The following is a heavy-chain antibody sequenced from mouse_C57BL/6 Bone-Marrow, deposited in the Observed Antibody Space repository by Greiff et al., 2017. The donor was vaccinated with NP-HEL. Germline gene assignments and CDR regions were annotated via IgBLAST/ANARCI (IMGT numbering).Heavy chain of an antibody. J-gene: IGHJ4*01. CDR1: GFTFSDYY. V-gene: IGHV5-12*01. CDR2: ISNGGGST. CDR3: ARGYSNLYYAMDY. Sequence: EVHLVESGGGLVQPGGSLKLSCAASGFTFSDYYMYWVRQTPEKRLEWVAYISNGGGSTYYPDTVKGRFTISRDNAKNTLYLQMSRLKSEDTAMYYCARGYSNLYYAMDYWGQGTSVTVSS. D-gene: IGHD2-5*01.